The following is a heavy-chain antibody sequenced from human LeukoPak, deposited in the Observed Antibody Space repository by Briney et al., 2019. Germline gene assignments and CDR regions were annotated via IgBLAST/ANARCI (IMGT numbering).Heavy chain of an antibody. J-gene: IGHJ5*02. CDR2: IYYSGST. Sequence: PSETLSLTCTVSGGSISSSSYYWGWIRQPPGKGLEWIGSIYYSGSTYYNPSLKSRVTISVDTSKNQFSLKLSSVTAADTAVYYCARARLTYSSSWYKWFDPWGQGTLVTVSS. D-gene: IGHD6-13*01. CDR1: GGSISSSSYY. V-gene: IGHV4-39*01. CDR3: ARARLTYSSSWYKWFDP.